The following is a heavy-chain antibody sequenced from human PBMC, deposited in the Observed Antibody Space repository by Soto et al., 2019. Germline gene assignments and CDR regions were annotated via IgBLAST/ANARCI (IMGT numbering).Heavy chain of an antibody. D-gene: IGHD1-1*01. CDR2: INPNSGGT. Sequence: ASVKVSCKASGYTFSDYYIHWVRQAPGQGLEWMGWINPNSGGTKYAPKFQGGVTMTGDTSITTAYMELSRLRSGDTAVYYCAREPATVKPEGVDFWGQGTLVTVSS. J-gene: IGHJ4*02. CDR3: AREPATVKPEGVDF. V-gene: IGHV1-2*02. CDR1: GYTFSDYY.